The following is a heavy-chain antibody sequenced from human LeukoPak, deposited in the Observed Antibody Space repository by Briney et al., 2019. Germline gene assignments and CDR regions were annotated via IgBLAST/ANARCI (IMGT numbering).Heavy chain of an antibody. CDR2: IGTAGDT. J-gene: IGHJ6*02. V-gene: IGHV3-13*01. CDR3: ARSYGDPALRSWDYYYYGMDV. CDR1: GFTFSSYD. D-gene: IGHD4-17*01. Sequence: SGGSLGLSCAASGFTFSSYDMHWVRQATGKGLEWVSAIGTAGDTYYPGSVKGRFTISRENAKNSLYLQMNSLRAGDTAVYYCARSYGDPALRSWDYYYYGMDVWGQGTTVTVSS.